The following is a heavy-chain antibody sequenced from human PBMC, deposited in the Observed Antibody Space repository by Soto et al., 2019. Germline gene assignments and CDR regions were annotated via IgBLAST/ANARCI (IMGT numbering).Heavy chain of an antibody. V-gene: IGHV3-11*05. D-gene: IGHD3-9*01. CDR3: ARDADILTGSDAFDI. CDR1: GFTFSDYY. CDR2: IGSSSSYT. J-gene: IGHJ3*02. Sequence: QVQLVESGGGLVKPGGSLRLSCEASGFTFSDYYMSWIRQAPGKGLEWVSYIGSSSSYTNYADSVKGRFTISRDNAKNSLYLQMNSLRAEDTAVYYCARDADILTGSDAFDIWGQGTMVTVSS.